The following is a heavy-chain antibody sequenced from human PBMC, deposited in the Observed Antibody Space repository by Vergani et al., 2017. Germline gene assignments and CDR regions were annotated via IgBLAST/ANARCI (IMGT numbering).Heavy chain of an antibody. CDR2: TYYRAKWYN. CDR1: GDSVSSNSAA. D-gene: IGHD6-13*01. J-gene: IGHJ5*02. CDR3: ARSSLGRSSWGSGNWFDP. Sequence: QVQLQQSGPGLVKPSQTLSLTCAISGDSVSSNSAAWNWISQSPSRGLEWLGRTYYRAKWYNDYAVSVKSRITINPDTSKNLFSLQLNSVTPEDTAVYYCARSSLGRSSWGSGNWFDPWGQGTLVTVSS. V-gene: IGHV6-1*01.